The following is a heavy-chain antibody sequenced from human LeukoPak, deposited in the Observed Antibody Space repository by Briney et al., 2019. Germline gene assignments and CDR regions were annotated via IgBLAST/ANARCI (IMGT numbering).Heavy chain of an antibody. CDR3: AISFWLCRMFSPFDS. CDR2: ISCSGANT. CDR1: RFTFSNYG. J-gene: IGHJ3*02. D-gene: IGHD2-8*02. Sequence: GGSLRLSCAASRFTFSNYGMSWVRQAPGKWLEWVSVISCSGANTYYADSVKGRFTISRDNSKNTLCLQMNSLRAEDTAVYYCAISFWLCRMFSPFDSWGQGTIVTVSS. V-gene: IGHV3-23*01.